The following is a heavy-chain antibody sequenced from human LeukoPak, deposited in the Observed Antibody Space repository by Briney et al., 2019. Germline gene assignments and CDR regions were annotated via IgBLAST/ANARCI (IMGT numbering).Heavy chain of an antibody. Sequence: ASVKVSCKASGYTFTGYYMHWVRQAPGQGLAWMGWINANSGGTSYAQKFQGRVTMTRDTSISTAYMELSRLRSDDTAVYYCARSSIDERDYYYYYGMDVWGQGTTVTVSS. CDR1: GYTFTGYY. D-gene: IGHD6-6*01. CDR2: INANSGGT. J-gene: IGHJ6*02. CDR3: ARSSIDERDYYYYYGMDV. V-gene: IGHV1-2*02.